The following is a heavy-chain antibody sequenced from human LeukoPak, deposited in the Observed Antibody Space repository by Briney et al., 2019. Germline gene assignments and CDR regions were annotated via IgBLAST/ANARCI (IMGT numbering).Heavy chain of an antibody. Sequence: GGSLRLSCAASGFTFSSDWMHWVRQAPGKGLVWVSRISTDGSTTYSADSVKGRFTISRDNTKNTLYLQMNSLRAEDTAVYYCLRGRSLSYGYFDYWGQGVLVTVSS. J-gene: IGHJ4*02. V-gene: IGHV3-74*01. CDR2: ISTDGSTT. CDR3: LRGRSLSYGYFDY. CDR1: GFTFSSDW. D-gene: IGHD3-16*01.